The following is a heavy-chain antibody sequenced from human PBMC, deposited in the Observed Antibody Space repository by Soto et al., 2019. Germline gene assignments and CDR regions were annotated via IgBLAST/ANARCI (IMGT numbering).Heavy chain of an antibody. J-gene: IGHJ5*02. CDR1: GFTFSSYS. V-gene: IGHV3-21*01. Sequence: PGGSLRLSCAASGFTFSSYSINWVRQAPGKGLEWVSSISSSSSYIYYADSVKGRFTISRDNAKNSLYLQMNSLRAEDTAVYYCARDLFMGALPSGPFDPWGQGTLVTVSS. CDR2: ISSSSSYI. CDR3: ARDLFMGALPSGPFDP. D-gene: IGHD1-26*01.